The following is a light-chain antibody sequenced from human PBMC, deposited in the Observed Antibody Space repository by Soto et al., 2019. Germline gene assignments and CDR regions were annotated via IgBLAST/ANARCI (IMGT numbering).Light chain of an antibody. V-gene: IGKV1-5*03. J-gene: IGKJ1*01. CDR3: QHSNSYSEP. Sequence: DIQMTQSPSTLSGAVGDRVTITCRASQTISSWLAWYQQKPGKAPKLLIYKASTLKSGVPSRFSGSGSGTEFTLTISSLQPDDFAPYYCQHSNSYSEPFGQGTKVDIK. CDR1: QTISSW. CDR2: KAS.